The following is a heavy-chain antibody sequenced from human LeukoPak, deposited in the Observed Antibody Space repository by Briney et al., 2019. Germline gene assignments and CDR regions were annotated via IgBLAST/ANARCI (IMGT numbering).Heavy chain of an antibody. Sequence: SETLSLTCTVSGGSISSSSYYWGWIRQPPGKGLEWIGSIYYSGSTYYNPSLKSRVTISVDTSKNQFSLKLSSVTAADTAVYYCARPSSRASYDSMNYWGQGTLVTVSS. V-gene: IGHV4-39*07. CDR1: GGSISSSSYY. CDR2: IYYSGST. CDR3: ARPSSRASYDSMNY. J-gene: IGHJ4*02. D-gene: IGHD3-22*01.